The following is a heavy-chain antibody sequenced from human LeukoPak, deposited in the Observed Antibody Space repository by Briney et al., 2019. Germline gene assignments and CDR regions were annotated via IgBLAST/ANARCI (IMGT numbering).Heavy chain of an antibody. V-gene: IGHV1-69*13. D-gene: IGHD6-19*01. CDR2: IIPIFGTA. CDR3: ARGVAGSYYYYYMDV. CDR1: GGTFSSYA. Sequence: ASVKVSCKASGGTFSSYAISWVRQAPGQGLEWMGGIIPIFGTANYAQKFQGRVTITADESTSTAYMELSSLTSDDTAVYYCARGVAGSYYYYYMDVWGKGTTVTISS. J-gene: IGHJ6*03.